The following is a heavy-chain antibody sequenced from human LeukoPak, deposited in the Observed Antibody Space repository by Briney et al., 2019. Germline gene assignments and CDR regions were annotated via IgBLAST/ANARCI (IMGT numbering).Heavy chain of an antibody. CDR3: ARGHRTTVRLDP. Sequence: SETLSLTCAVYGGSFSGYYWSWIRQPPGKGLEWIGEINHSGSTNYNPSLKSRVTISVDTSKNQFSLKLSSVTAADTAVYYCARGHRTTVRLDPWGQGTLVTVSS. D-gene: IGHD4-11*01. V-gene: IGHV4-34*01. CDR2: INHSGST. CDR1: GGSFSGYY. J-gene: IGHJ5*02.